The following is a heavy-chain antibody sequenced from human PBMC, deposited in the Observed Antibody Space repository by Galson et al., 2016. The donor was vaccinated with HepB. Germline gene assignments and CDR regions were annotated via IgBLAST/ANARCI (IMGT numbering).Heavy chain of an antibody. D-gene: IGHD2-15*01. J-gene: IGHJ6*01. CDR3: AKLEGGLTYYGMDV. Sequence: SLRLSCAASGLSFTKYDMHWVRQAPGKGLEWVSAINGGGGFTYYADSVKGRFTISRDNSKNTLYLQMNSLRAEDTAVYYCAKLEGGLTYYGMDVWGQGTTVTVSS. V-gene: IGHV3-23*01. CDR2: INGGGGFT. CDR1: GLSFTKYD.